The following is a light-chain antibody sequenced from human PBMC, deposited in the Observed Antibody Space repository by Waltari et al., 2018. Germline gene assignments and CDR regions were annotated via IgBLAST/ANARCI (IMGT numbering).Light chain of an antibody. CDR1: SSDVGSYNL. Sequence: QSALTQPASVSGSPGQPITISCTGTSSDVGSYNLVSLYQQHPGKGPQLILYDVTTRPSGVSHRFSGSKSGDTAALSISGLQAEDEADYYCCSYASGSTYVFGSGTKVTVL. CDR2: DVT. CDR3: CSYASGSTYV. V-gene: IGLV2-23*02. J-gene: IGLJ1*01.